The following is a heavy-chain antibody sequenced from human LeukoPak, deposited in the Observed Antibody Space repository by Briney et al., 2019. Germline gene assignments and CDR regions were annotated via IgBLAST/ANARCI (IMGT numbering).Heavy chain of an antibody. CDR3: ARGVVARGDY. CDR2: ISSSSSYI. J-gene: IGHJ4*02. Sequence: PGGSLRLSCAASGFTFTNAWMNWVRQAPGKGLEWVSSISSSSSYIYYADSVKGRFTISRDNAKNSLYLQMNSLRAEDTAVYYCARGVVARGDYWGQGTLVTVSS. D-gene: IGHD3-16*01. CDR1: GFTFTNAW. V-gene: IGHV3-21*01.